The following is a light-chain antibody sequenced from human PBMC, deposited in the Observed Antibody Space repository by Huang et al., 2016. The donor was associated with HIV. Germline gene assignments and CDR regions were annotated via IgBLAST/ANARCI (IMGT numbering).Light chain of an antibody. V-gene: IGKV1-5*03. CDR2: RAS. CDR1: QYIYNW. J-gene: IGKJ1*01. CDR3: QQYETYSRT. Sequence: DIQMTQSPSTLSASVGDRVTITCRASQYIYNWLAWYQQEPGKAPKLLIYRASTLETGVPARFSGSGSGTEFNLTISSLQADDSATYFCQQYETYSRTFGRGTKVEIK.